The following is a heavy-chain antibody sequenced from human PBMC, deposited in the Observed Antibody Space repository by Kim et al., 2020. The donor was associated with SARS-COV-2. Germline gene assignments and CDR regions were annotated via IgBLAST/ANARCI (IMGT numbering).Heavy chain of an antibody. CDR1: GGSISSSSYY. CDR2: IYYSGST. D-gene: IGHD5-18*01. Sequence: SETLSLTCTVSGGSISSSSYYWGWIRQPPGKGLEWIGSIYYSGSTYYNPSLKSRVTISVDTSKNQFSLKLSSVTAADTAVYYCARLKRGYSYLPFDYWGQGTLVTVSS. CDR3: ARLKRGYSYLPFDY. J-gene: IGHJ4*02. V-gene: IGHV4-39*01.